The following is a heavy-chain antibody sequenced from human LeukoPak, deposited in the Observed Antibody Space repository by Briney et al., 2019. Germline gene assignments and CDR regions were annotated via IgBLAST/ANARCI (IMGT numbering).Heavy chain of an antibody. Sequence: TSGESLKISCQGSGYSFSIYWISWVRQMSGKGLEWMGRIDPSDSYTDYSQSFQGHVTISADKSISTAYLQWSSLKASDTAMYYCARHLYGSGTSATFDIWGQGTMVNVSS. CDR1: GYSFSIYW. J-gene: IGHJ3*02. CDR2: IDPSDSYT. CDR3: ARHLYGSGTSATFDI. D-gene: IGHD3-10*01. V-gene: IGHV5-10-1*01.